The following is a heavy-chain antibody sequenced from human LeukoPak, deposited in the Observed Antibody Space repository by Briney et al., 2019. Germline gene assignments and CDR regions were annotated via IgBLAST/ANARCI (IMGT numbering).Heavy chain of an antibody. CDR3: ARDRPYDILTGYPPLGYYYYGMDV. CDR1: GYTFTSYY. V-gene: IGHV1-46*01. Sequence: ASVKVSCKASGYTFTSYYMHWVRQAPGQGLEWMGIINPSGGSTSYAQKFQGRVTMTRDTSTSTVYMELSSLRSEDTAVYYCARDRPYDILTGYPPLGYYYYGMDVWGQWTTVTVSS. CDR2: INPSGGST. J-gene: IGHJ6*02. D-gene: IGHD3-9*01.